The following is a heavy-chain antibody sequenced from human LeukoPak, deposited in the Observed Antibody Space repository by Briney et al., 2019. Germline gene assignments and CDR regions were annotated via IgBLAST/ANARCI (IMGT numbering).Heavy chain of an antibody. V-gene: IGHV3-23*01. CDR3: AKYTSGTSYRGLDQ. CDR1: GLTVSSYG. CDR2: IIGSAVNT. D-gene: IGHD3-10*01. J-gene: IGHJ4*02. Sequence: PGGSLRLSCGASGLTVSSYGMSCVRQAPGKGLEWVSTIIGSAVNTYYADSVKCRFTISRDYSKNRVYLQMNSLRAEDTAVYSCAKYTSGTSYRGLDQWGQGTLVTVSS.